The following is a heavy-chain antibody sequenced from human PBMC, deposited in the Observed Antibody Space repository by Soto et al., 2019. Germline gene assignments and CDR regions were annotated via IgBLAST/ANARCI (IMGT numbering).Heavy chain of an antibody. CDR2: ITCSSGTI. CDR3: AKDAFYCESSTEHLLELFDI. V-gene: IGHV3-9*01. D-gene: IGHD3-22*01. Sequence: GGSLRLSCAVSGFTFDGHAMNWVRQAPGKGLEWVSGITCSSGTIGYADSVRGRFTISRDNDKNSLYLQMNSLRTEDTALYYCAKDAFYCESSTEHLLELFDIWGQGTLVTVSS. J-gene: IGHJ4*02. CDR1: GFTFDGHA.